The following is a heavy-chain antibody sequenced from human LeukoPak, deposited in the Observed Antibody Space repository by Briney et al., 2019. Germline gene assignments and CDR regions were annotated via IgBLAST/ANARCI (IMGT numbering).Heavy chain of an antibody. CDR1: GFTFSRYL. J-gene: IGHJ4*02. CDR2: IKQDGSKK. CDR3: ATPLDYYDSSGYHQGGD. V-gene: IGHV3-7*03. D-gene: IGHD3-22*01. Sequence: GGSLRLSCAASGFTFSRYLMTWVRQAPGKGLEWVANIKQDGSKKNYVDSVKDRFTISRDNAKNSLYLQMNSLRAEDTAVYYCATPLDYYDSSGYHQGGDWGQGTLVTVSS.